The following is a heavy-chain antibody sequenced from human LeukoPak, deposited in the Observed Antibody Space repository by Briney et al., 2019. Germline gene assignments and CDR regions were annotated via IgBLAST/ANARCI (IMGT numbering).Heavy chain of an antibody. D-gene: IGHD3-16*02. Sequence: SETLSLTCSLSGGSISSSTYFWGWTRQPPGKGLEWIGSIYSSGSTYYNPSLKNRVSILVDTSKNQFSLKLSSVTAADTAVYYCARSDIWGSYRFLDYWGQGALVTVSS. CDR2: IYSSGST. CDR3: ARSDIWGSYRFLDY. V-gene: IGHV4-39*07. CDR1: GGSISSSTYF. J-gene: IGHJ4*02.